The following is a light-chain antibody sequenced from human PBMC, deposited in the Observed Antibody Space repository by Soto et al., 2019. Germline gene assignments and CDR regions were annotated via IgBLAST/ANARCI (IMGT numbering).Light chain of an antibody. J-gene: IGKJ4*01. CDR1: QSVGSY. V-gene: IGKV3-11*01. CDR2: DAS. CDR3: QQRSNWPLT. Sequence: EIVLTQSPATLSLSPGERATLSCRASQSVGSYLAWYQQRPDQSPRLLIYDASNRATGIPARFSGSGSGTDFTLTISSLEPEDFAVYYCQQRSNWPLTFGGGTKVEIK.